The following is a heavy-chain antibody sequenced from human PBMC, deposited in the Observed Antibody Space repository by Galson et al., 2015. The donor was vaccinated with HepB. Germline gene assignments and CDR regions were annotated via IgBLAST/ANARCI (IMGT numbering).Heavy chain of an antibody. Sequence: SLRLSCAASGFTFSSYSMNWVRQAPGKGLEWVSYISSSSSTIYYADSVKGRFTISRDNAKNSLYLQMNSLRAEDTAVYYCARVHYYDSSGIDYWGQGTLVTVSS. J-gene: IGHJ4*02. CDR1: GFTFSSYS. CDR3: ARVHYYDSSGIDY. V-gene: IGHV3-48*01. D-gene: IGHD3-22*01. CDR2: ISSSSSTI.